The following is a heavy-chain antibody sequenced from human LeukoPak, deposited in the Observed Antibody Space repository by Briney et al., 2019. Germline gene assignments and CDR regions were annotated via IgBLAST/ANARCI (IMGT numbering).Heavy chain of an antibody. CDR2: TYSSGNT. J-gene: IGHJ4*02. D-gene: IGHD3-22*01. CDR1: GFTVDSNY. Sequence: PGGSLRLSCAASGFTVDSNYMSWVRQAPGKGLEWVSVTYSSGNTYYRDSVKGRFTISRDRSKNTLYLQMNSLNSEDTAVYYCAREGVYDSSGFDCWGQGTLVTVSS. CDR3: AREGVYDSSGFDC. V-gene: IGHV3-66*03.